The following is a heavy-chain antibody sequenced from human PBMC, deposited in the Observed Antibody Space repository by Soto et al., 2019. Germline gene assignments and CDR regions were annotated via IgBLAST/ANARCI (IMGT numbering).Heavy chain of an antibody. J-gene: IGHJ3*02. Sequence: GGSLRLSCAASGFTFSRYGIHWVRQAPGKGLEWVALISYDGANQYYADSVKGRFVISRDNSRSTLYLQMNSLRPDDTAVYYCAKVYCSGGSCYSESDAFDIWGQGTMVTVSS. CDR1: GFTFSRYG. CDR3: AKVYCSGGSCYSESDAFDI. V-gene: IGHV3-30*18. D-gene: IGHD2-15*01. CDR2: ISYDGANQ.